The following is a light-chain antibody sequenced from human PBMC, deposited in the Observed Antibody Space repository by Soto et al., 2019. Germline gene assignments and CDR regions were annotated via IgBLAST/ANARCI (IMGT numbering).Light chain of an antibody. CDR2: GAS. CDR3: QQYDTSPTT. J-gene: IGKJ1*01. CDR1: QSVSSN. V-gene: IGKV3-20*01. Sequence: EIVLTQSPGTLSLSAGERATLSCRASQSVSSNLAWYQQKPGQAPRLVIYGASSRATGIPDRFSGSGSGTDFTLTISRLEPEDFAVYYCQQYDTSPTTFGQGTKVDIK.